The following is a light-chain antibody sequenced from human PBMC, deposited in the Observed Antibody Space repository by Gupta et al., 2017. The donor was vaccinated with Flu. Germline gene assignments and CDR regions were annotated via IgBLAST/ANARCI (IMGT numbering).Light chain of an antibody. CDR3: MQDLQTRT. CDR1: QSLLHSNGFNY. CDR2: LGS. Sequence: PVTPGEPASISCRSSQSLLHSNGFNYLDWYLQKPGQSPQLLIYLGSNRASGVPDRFSGSGSGTDFTLKISRVEAEDVGVYYCMQDLQTRTFGQGTRLEIK. J-gene: IGKJ5*01. V-gene: IGKV2-28*01.